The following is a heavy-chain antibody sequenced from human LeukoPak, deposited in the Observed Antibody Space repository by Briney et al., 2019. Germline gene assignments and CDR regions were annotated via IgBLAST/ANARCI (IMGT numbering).Heavy chain of an antibody. V-gene: IGHV3-21*01. D-gene: IGHD2-15*01. CDR1: GFTFSSYS. J-gene: IGHJ4*02. CDR2: ISSSSSYI. CDR3: ARDGGDCSGGSCYKGDFDY. Sequence: GGSLRLSCAASGFTFSSYSMNWVRQAPGKGPEWVSSISSSSSYIYYADSVKGRFTISRDNAKNSLYLQMNSLRAEDTAVYYCARDGGDCSGGSCYKGDFDYWGQGTLVTVSS.